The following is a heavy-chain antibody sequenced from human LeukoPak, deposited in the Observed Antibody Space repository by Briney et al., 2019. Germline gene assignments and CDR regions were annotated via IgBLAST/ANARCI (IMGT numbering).Heavy chain of an antibody. Sequence: PGGSLRLSCAASGFNFSTYWTSWVRQAPGKGLEWVANIKQDGSEKYYVDSVKGRFSISRDNTKNSMYLQMTSLRADDTGVYYCATNSYFYGMAVWGQGTTVTVSS. CDR2: IKQDGSEK. J-gene: IGHJ6*02. CDR3: ATNSYFYGMAV. V-gene: IGHV3-7*03. CDR1: GFNFSTYW.